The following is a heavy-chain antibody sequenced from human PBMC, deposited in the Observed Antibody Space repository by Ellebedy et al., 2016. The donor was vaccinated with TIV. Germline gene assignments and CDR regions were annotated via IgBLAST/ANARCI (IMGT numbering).Heavy chain of an antibody. CDR2: INHSGST. Sequence: SETLSLTXAVYGGSFSGYYWSWIRQPPGKGLEWIGEINHSGSTNYNPSLKSRVTISVDTSKNQFSLKLSSVTAADTAVYYCASRSSSWFFFDPWGQGTLVTVSS. J-gene: IGHJ5*02. CDR1: GGSFSGYY. V-gene: IGHV4-34*01. D-gene: IGHD6-13*01. CDR3: ASRSSSWFFFDP.